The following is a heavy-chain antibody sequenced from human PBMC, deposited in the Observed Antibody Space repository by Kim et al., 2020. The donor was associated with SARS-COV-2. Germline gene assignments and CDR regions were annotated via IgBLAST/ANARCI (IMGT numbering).Heavy chain of an antibody. J-gene: IGHJ4*02. D-gene: IGHD3-16*02. V-gene: IGHV4-4*07. Sequence: YTRGRTNYNPSRQSRVTMSVDMCKNQFSLKLSSVTAADTAVYYCASALGHWGQGTLVTVSS. CDR2: YTRGRT. CDR3: ASALGH.